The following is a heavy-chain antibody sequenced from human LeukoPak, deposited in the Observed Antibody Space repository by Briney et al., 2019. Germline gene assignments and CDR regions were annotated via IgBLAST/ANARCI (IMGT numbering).Heavy chain of an antibody. CDR3: ARDYTSYGDYFNWFDP. CDR2: IIPIFGTA. D-gene: IGHD4-17*01. V-gene: IGHV1-69*13. J-gene: IGHJ5*02. Sequence: WASVKVSCKASGGTFSSYAISWVRQAPGQGLEWMGGIIPIFGTANYAQKFQGRVTITADESTSTAYMELSSLRSEDTAVYYCARDYTSYGDYFNWFDPWGQGTLVTVSS. CDR1: GGTFSSYA.